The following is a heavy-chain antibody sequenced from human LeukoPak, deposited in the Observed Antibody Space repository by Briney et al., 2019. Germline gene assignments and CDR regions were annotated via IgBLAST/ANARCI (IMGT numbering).Heavy chain of an antibody. V-gene: IGHV4-34*01. D-gene: IGHD3-10*01. CDR3: ARGGKITMVRGVNPFGTYRNWFDP. CDR2: INHSGST. CDR1: GGSFSGYY. Sequence: SETLSLTCAVYGGSFSGYYWSWIRQPPGKGLEWIGEINHSGSTNYNPSLKSRVTISVDTSKNQFSLKLSSVTAADTAVYYCARGGKITMVRGVNPFGTYRNWFDPWGQGTLVTVSS. J-gene: IGHJ5*02.